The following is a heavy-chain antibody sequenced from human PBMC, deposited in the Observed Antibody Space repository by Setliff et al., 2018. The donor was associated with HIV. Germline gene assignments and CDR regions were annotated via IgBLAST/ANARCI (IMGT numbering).Heavy chain of an antibody. CDR2: INPSGGST. CDR3: ARDPAPSSSASYFQH. CDR1: GYTFTSYC. J-gene: IGHJ1*01. Sequence: ASVKVSCKASGYTFTSYCVHWVRQAPGQGLEWMGIINPSGGSTSYAQKFQGRVTMTRDTSTSTVYMELSSPRSEDTAVYYCARDPAPSSSASYFQHWGQGTPVTAPQ. V-gene: IGHV1-46*01. D-gene: IGHD6-6*01.